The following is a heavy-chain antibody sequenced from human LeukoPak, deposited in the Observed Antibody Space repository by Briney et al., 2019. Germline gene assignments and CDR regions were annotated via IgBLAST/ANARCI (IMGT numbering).Heavy chain of an antibody. Sequence: ASVKVSCKASGYSFSSCGMSWVRQAPGQGLEWMGWISGYNGNTNYAQKFQGRVTLTTDTPTSTAYMELRSLRFDDTAIYYCARGLNWNYDLGWVAPWGQGTLVAVSS. V-gene: IGHV1-18*01. CDR2: ISGYNGNT. J-gene: IGHJ5*02. CDR1: GYSFSSCG. CDR3: ARGLNWNYDLGWVAP. D-gene: IGHD1-7*01.